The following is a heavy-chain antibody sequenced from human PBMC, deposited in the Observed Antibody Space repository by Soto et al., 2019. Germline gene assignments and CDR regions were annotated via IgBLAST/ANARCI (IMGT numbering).Heavy chain of an antibody. V-gene: IGHV3-21*01. CDR2: ISSSSSYI. CDR1: GFTFSSYS. J-gene: IGHJ5*02. D-gene: IGHD3-9*01. Sequence: PGGSLRLSCAASGFTFSSYSMNWFRQAPGKGLEWVSSISSSSSYIYYADSVKGRFTISRDNAKNSLYLQMNSLRAEDTAVYYCARDRSAYYDILTGHRYWFDPWGQGTLVTVSS. CDR3: ARDRSAYYDILTGHRYWFDP.